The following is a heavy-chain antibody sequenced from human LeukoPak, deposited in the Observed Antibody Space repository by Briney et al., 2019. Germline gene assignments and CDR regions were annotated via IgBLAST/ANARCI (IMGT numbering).Heavy chain of an antibody. J-gene: IGHJ5*02. CDR1: GYTFTGYS. CDR2: INPDSGAT. V-gene: IGHV1-2*02. D-gene: IGHD1-1*01. Sequence: ASVKVSCKASGYTFTGYSMHWVRQAPGQGLEWMAWINPDSGATKYAQKFQGRVTMTRDTSISTAYMELTRLTSDDTAVYYCARSRYNWNANWCDPCGQGSLVSVSS. CDR3: ARSRYNWNANWCDP.